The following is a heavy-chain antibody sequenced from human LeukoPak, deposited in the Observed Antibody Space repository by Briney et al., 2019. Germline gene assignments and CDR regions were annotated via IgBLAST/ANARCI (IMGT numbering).Heavy chain of an antibody. D-gene: IGHD1-26*01. CDR2: ISYDGSNK. V-gene: IGHV3-30*18. J-gene: IGHJ4*02. Sequence: GGSLRLSCAASGFTFSSYGMHWVRQAPGKGLEWVAVISYDGSNKYYADSVKGRFTISRDNSKNTLYLQMNSLRAEDTAAYYCAKGVGATTNYWGQGTLVTVSS. CDR3: AKGVGATTNY. CDR1: GFTFSSYG.